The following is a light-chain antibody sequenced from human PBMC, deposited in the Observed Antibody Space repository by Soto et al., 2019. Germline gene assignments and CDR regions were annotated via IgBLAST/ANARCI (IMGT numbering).Light chain of an antibody. CDR2: GAS. V-gene: IGKV3-20*01. Sequence: EIVLTQSPGTQSLSPGDTATLSCRASQSVSFNYLAWYQQKPGQAPRLLLYGASRRATGIPDRFSGSGSGTDFTLTISRLEPEDFAVYYCQQYGSAPDTFGQGTKLEI. CDR1: QSVSFNY. CDR3: QQYGSAPDT. J-gene: IGKJ2*01.